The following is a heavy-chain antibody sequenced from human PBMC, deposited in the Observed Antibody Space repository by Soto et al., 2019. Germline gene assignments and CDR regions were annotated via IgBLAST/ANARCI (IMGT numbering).Heavy chain of an antibody. V-gene: IGHV3-30-3*01. D-gene: IGHD6-6*01. Sequence: GGSLRLSCAASGFTFSSYVMHWVRQAPGKGLEWVAVISYDGSNKYYADSVKGRFTISRDNSKNTLYLQMNSLRAEDTAVYYCARDEVAAPIQRAYYYYGMDVWGQGTTVTVSS. CDR1: GFTFSSYV. CDR3: ARDEVAAPIQRAYYYYGMDV. J-gene: IGHJ6*02. CDR2: ISYDGSNK.